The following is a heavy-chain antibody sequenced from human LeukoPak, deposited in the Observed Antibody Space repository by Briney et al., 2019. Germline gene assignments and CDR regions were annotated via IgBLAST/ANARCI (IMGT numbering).Heavy chain of an antibody. J-gene: IGHJ4*02. CDR1: GFTFSSYA. Sequence: GRSLRLSCAASGFTFSSYAMSWVRQAPGKGLEWVSAISGSGGSTYYADSVKGRFTISRDNSKNTLYLQMNSLRAEDTAVYYCAKDSHGSGSYYFLDYWGQGTLVTVSS. CDR3: AKDSHGSGSYYFLDY. CDR2: ISGSGGST. V-gene: IGHV3-23*01. D-gene: IGHD3-10*01.